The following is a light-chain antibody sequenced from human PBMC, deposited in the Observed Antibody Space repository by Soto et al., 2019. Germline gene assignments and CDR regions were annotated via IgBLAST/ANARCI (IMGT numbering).Light chain of an antibody. Sequence: EIVMTHSPASLSVSPWETATLSCRASQRVGGNLAWYQQKPGQAPRLLIYHASTRATGIPARFSGSGSGTDFTLTISSLQSEDFAFLYCQQYDNWPRTLGQGTKVDIK. CDR1: QRVGGN. CDR3: QQYDNWPRT. V-gene: IGKV3-15*01. J-gene: IGKJ1*01. CDR2: HAS.